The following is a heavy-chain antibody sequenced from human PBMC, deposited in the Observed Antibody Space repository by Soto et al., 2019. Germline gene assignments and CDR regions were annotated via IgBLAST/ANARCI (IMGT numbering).Heavy chain of an antibody. Sequence: SLRLSCAASGFTVSSNYMSWVRQAPGKGLEWVSVIYSGGSTYYADSVKGRFTISRDNSKNTLYLQMDSLRAEDTAVYYCARTSEPTYYFDYWGQGTLVTVS. V-gene: IGHV3-66*01. CDR3: ARTSEPTYYFDY. CDR2: IYSGGST. J-gene: IGHJ4*02. CDR1: GFTVSSNY.